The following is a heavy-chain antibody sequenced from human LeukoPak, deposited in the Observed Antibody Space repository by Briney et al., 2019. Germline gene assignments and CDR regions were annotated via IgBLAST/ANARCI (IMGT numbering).Heavy chain of an antibody. J-gene: IGHJ4*02. CDR3: ARGVYYNFWSGLDY. CDR2: MNPDSGNT. V-gene: IGHV1-8*01. Sequence: ASVKVSCKASGYTFTSYDINWVRQATGQGLEWMGWMNPDSGNTGYAQKFQGRVTITADESTSTAYMEVSSLRSEDTAVYYCARGVYYNFWSGLDYWGQGTQVTVSS. CDR1: GYTFTSYD. D-gene: IGHD3-3*01.